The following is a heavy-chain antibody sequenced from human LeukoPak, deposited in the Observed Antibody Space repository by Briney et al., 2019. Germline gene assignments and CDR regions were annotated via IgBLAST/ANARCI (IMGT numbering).Heavy chain of an antibody. V-gene: IGHV1-2*02. CDR1: GYTFTGYY. D-gene: IGHD4-11*01. J-gene: IGHJ4*02. CDR2: INPNSGGT. Sequence: GASVKVSCKASGYTFTGYYMHWVRQAPGQGLEWMGWINPNSGGTNYAQKSQGRVTMTRDTSISTAYMELSRLRSDDTAVYYCAREVNSNYEGIDYWGQGTLVTVSS. CDR3: AREVNSNYEGIDY.